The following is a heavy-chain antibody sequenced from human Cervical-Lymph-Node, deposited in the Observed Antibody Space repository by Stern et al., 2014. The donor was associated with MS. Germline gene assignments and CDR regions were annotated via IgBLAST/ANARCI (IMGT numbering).Heavy chain of an antibody. CDR3: ARESGLRFLEWVPEKLIMDV. D-gene: IGHD3-3*01. Sequence: VQLVESGAEVKKPGSSVKVSCKASGGTFSHAISWVRQAPGQGLEWLGGIIPMFGTTYYARKFQGRVTITADKSTSTAYMDLNSLRSEDTAVYFCARESGLRFLEWVPEKLIMDVWGQGTTVTVSS. V-gene: IGHV1-69*06. CDR2: IIPMFGTT. CDR1: GGTFSHA. J-gene: IGHJ6*02.